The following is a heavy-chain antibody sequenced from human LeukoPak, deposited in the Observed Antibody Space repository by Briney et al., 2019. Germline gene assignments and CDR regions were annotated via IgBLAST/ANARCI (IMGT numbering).Heavy chain of an antibody. D-gene: IGHD3-22*01. V-gene: IGHV1-18*01. CDR2: ISAYNGNT. J-gene: IGHJ5*02. CDR3: ARGSREYYYDSSDYYRGNWFDP. Sequence: ASVKVSCKASGYTFTSYGISWVRQAPGQGLEWMGWISAYNGNTNYAQKLQGRVTMTTDTSTSTAYMELRSLRSDDTAVYYCARGSREYYYDSSDYYRGNWFDPWGQGTLVTVSS. CDR1: GYTFTSYG.